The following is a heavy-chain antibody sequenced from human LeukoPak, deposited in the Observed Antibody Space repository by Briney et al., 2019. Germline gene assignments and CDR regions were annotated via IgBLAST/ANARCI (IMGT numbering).Heavy chain of an antibody. D-gene: IGHD6-13*01. CDR3: AKDAAGPEY. CDR1: GGSFSGYY. Sequence: PSETLSLTCAVYGGSFSGYYWSWIRQPPGKGLEWVSGISASGGDTWYPDSVKGRFTISRDNSKNTLFLQMNSLRVEDTAIYYCAKDAAGPEYWGQGTRVTVSS. CDR2: ISASGGDT. V-gene: IGHV3-23*01. J-gene: IGHJ4*02.